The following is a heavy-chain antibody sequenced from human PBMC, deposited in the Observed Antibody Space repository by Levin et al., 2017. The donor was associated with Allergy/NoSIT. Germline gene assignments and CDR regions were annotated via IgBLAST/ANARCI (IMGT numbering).Heavy chain of an antibody. J-gene: IGHJ4*02. Sequence: GESLKISCAASGFTFSSYAMHWVRQAPGKGLEWVAVISYDGSNKYYADSVKGRFTISRDNSKNTLYLQMNSLRAEDTAVYYCARGSLRIWGNTVTTPFYWGQGTLVTVSS. V-gene: IGHV3-30*04. CDR2: ISYDGSNK. CDR3: ARGSLRIWGNTVTTPFY. D-gene: IGHD4-17*01. CDR1: GFTFSSYA.